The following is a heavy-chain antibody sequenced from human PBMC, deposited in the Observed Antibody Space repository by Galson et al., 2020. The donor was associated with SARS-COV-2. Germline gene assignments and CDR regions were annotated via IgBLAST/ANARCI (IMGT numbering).Heavy chain of an antibody. V-gene: IGHV4-61*01. D-gene: IGHD1-26*01. CDR1: GDSVSNGKYH. CDR3: ARVFSQGSGPIGC. J-gene: IGHJ1*01. CDR2: IYYNGLT. Sequence: SETLSLTCSVSGDSVSNGKYHWTWIRQPPGKGLEWVAYIYYNGLTSYSPSLRGRVAISLDTSKNQFSLTLTSVTAADTAVYYCARVFSQGSGPIGCWGQGTLVTVSS.